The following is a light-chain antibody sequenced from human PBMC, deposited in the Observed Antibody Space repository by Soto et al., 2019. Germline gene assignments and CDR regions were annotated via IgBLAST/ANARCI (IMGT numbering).Light chain of an antibody. Sequence: DILMTQSPSTLSASVGDRVTITCRASQSISSWLAWYQQKPGKAPKLLIYDASSLESGVPSRFSGSGSGTEFTLTISSLQPDDFVTYYCQQYNSYSTFGPGTKVDIK. CDR3: QQYNSYST. V-gene: IGKV1-5*01. J-gene: IGKJ3*01. CDR1: QSISSW. CDR2: DAS.